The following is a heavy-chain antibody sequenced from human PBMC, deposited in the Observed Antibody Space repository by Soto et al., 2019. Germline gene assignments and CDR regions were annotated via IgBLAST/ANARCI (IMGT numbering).Heavy chain of an antibody. Sequence: SLRLSCAASGFTFSSYAMHWVRQAPGKGLERVAVISYDGSNKYYADSVKGRFTVSRDSSKNTLYLQMNSLIAEDTAVYYCSNHAGGAPNWGQGTQVTVSS. CDR2: ISYDGSNK. CDR3: SNHAGGAPN. V-gene: IGHV3-30-3*01. D-gene: IGHD1-26*01. J-gene: IGHJ4*02. CDR1: GFTFSSYA.